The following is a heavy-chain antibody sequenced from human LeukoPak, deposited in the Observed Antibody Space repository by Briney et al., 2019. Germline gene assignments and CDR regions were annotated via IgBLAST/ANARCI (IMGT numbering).Heavy chain of an antibody. D-gene: IGHD7-27*01. V-gene: IGHV1-8*01. Sequence: ASVKVSCKAAGYTFTSHDINWVRQATGQGLEWMGWMSPNSGDTGYAQKFQGRVTMTSDSSISTAYMELSSLRSEDTAIYYCVRTPPNWGFDYWGQGTLVTVSS. CDR1: GYTFTSHD. J-gene: IGHJ4*02. CDR2: MSPNSGDT. CDR3: VRTPPNWGFDY.